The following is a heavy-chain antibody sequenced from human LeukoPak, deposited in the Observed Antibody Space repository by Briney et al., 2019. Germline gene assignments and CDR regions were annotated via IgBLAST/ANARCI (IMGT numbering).Heavy chain of an antibody. Sequence: GGSLRLSCAASGFTFSGYAMSWVRQAPGKGLEWVSRISGSGGSTYYADSVKGRFTISRDNSKNTLYLRINSLRAEDTAVYYCAKAGLTTVRGPRCWFDPWGQGTLVTVSS. V-gene: IGHV3-23*01. D-gene: IGHD4-11*01. J-gene: IGHJ5*02. CDR1: GFTFSGYA. CDR3: AKAGLTTVRGPRCWFDP. CDR2: ISGSGGST.